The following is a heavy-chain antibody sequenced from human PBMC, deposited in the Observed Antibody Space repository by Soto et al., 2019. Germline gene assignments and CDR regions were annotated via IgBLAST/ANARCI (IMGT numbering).Heavy chain of an antibody. J-gene: IGHJ4*02. V-gene: IGHV3-15*01. CDR3: TTDYGDYYFDY. D-gene: IGHD4-17*01. Sequence: GGSLRLSCAASGFTFSNAWMSWVRQAPGKGREWVGRIKSKTDGGTTDYAAPVKGRFTISRDDSKNTLYLQMNSLKTEDTAMYYCTTDYGDYYFDYWGQGTLVTVSS. CDR2: IKSKTDGGTT. CDR1: GFTFSNAW.